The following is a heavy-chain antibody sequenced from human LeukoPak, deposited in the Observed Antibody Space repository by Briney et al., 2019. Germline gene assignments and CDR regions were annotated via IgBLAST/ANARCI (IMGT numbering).Heavy chain of an antibody. J-gene: IGHJ2*01. CDR1: GGSISSSNW. D-gene: IGHD3-22*01. Sequence: SETLSLTCTVSGGSISSSNWWSWVRQPPGKGLEWIGEIYHSGSTNYNPSLKSRVTISVDKSKNQFSLKLSSVTAADTAVYYCAGKYYYEARYFDLWGRGTLVTVSS. CDR3: AGKYYYEARYFDL. CDR2: IYHSGST. V-gene: IGHV4-4*02.